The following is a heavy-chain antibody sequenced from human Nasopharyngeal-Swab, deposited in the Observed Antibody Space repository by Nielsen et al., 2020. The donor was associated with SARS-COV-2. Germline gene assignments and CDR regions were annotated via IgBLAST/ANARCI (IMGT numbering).Heavy chain of an antibody. J-gene: IGHJ6*02. Sequence: GGSLRLSCAASGFTFSSYGMHWVRQAPGKGLEWVAVIWYDGSNTYYADSVKGRFTISRDNSKNTQYLQMNSLRAEDTAVYYCAGGQGTVTTYYYYGMDVWGQGTTVTVSS. CDR1: GFTFSSYG. V-gene: IGHV3-33*01. CDR2: IWYDGSNT. D-gene: IGHD4-17*01. CDR3: AGGQGTVTTYYYYGMDV.